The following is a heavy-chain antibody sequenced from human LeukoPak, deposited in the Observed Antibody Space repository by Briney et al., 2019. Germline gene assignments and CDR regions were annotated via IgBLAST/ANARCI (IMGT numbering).Heavy chain of an antibody. J-gene: IGHJ4*02. V-gene: IGHV3-21*01. CDR2: ISSSSSYI. Sequence: GGSLRLSCAASGFTFSSYSMNWVRQAPGKGLEWVSSISSSSSYIYYADSVKGRFTISRDNARNSLYLQMNSLRAEDTAVYYCARVHSSSGDYWGQGTLVTVSS. D-gene: IGHD6-6*01. CDR1: GFTFSSYS. CDR3: ARVHSSSGDY.